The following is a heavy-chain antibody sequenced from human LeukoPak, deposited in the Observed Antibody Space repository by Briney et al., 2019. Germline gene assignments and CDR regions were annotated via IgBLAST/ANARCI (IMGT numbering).Heavy chain of an antibody. Sequence: GASVKVSCKASGYTFTSYGISWVRQAPGQGLEWMGWISACNGNTNYAQKLQGRVTMTTDTSTSTAYMELRSLRSDDTAVYYCARDTHCSSTSCPYYYYGMDVWGQGTTVTVSS. CDR1: GYTFTSYG. CDR3: ARDTHCSSTSCPYYYYGMDV. D-gene: IGHD2-2*01. V-gene: IGHV1-18*01. CDR2: ISACNGNT. J-gene: IGHJ6*02.